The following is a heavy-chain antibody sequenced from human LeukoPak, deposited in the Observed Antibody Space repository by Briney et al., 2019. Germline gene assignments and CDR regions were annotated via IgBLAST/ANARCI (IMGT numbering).Heavy chain of an antibody. CDR2: INPNSGGT. D-gene: IGHD3-3*01. Sequence: GASVKVSCKASGYTFTGYYMHWVRQAPGQGLEWMGWINPNSGGTDYAQKFQGRVTMTRDTSISTAYMELSRLRSDDTAVYYCARVLSEGYYDFWSGYYKTDAFDIWGQGTMVTVSS. CDR1: GYTFTGYY. J-gene: IGHJ3*02. CDR3: ARVLSEGYYDFWSGYYKTDAFDI. V-gene: IGHV1-2*02.